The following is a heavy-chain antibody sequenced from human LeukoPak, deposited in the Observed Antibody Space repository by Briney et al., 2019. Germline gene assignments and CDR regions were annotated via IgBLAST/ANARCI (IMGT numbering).Heavy chain of an antibody. CDR3: AREGDVVDDVNWFDP. CDR1: GGTFSSYA. Sequence: SVKVSCKASGGTFSSYAISWVRQAPGQGLEWMGRIIPILGIANYAQKFQGRVTITADKSTSTAYMDLSGLRSDDTAVYYCAREGDVVDDVNWFDPWGQGTLVTVSS. J-gene: IGHJ5*02. V-gene: IGHV1-69*04. CDR2: IIPILGIA. D-gene: IGHD2-2*01.